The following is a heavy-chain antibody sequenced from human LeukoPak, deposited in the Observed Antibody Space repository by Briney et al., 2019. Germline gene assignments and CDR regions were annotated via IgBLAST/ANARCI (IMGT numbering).Heavy chain of an antibody. D-gene: IGHD3-10*01. Sequence: GGSLRLSCAASGSTFSSYEMNWVRQAPGKGLEWVSYISSSGSTIYYADSVKGRFTISRDNAKNSLYLQMNSLRAEDTAVYYCARFSRGWFDPWGQGTLVTVSS. CDR3: ARFSRGWFDP. V-gene: IGHV3-48*03. CDR2: ISSSGSTI. CDR1: GSTFSSYE. J-gene: IGHJ5*02.